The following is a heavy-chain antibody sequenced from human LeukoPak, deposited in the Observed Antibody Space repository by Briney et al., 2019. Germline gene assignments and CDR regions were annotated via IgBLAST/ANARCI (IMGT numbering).Heavy chain of an antibody. CDR1: GYTFTGYY. D-gene: IGHD3-10*01. V-gene: IGHV1-2*02. J-gene: IGHJ4*02. CDR2: INPNSGGT. CDR3: MVRGVIIIGGFDY. Sequence: ASVKVSCKASGYTFTGYYMHWVRQAPGQGLEWMGWINPNSGGTNYAQKFQGRVTMTRDMSISTAYMELSSLRSEDTAVYYCMVRGVIIIGGFDYWGQGTLVTVSS.